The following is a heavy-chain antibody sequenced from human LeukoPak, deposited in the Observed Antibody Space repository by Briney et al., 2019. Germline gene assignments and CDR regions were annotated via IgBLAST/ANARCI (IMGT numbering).Heavy chain of an antibody. V-gene: IGHV3-23*01. D-gene: IGHD3-3*01. CDR1: GFTFSSYA. CDR2: ISGSGGST. J-gene: IGHJ3*02. CDR3: ARGGGYDFWSGWRFDI. Sequence: PGGSLRLSCAASGFTFSSYAMSWVRQAPGKGLEWVSAISGSGGSTYYADSVKGRFTISRDNAKNTLYLQMNSLRAEDTAVYYCARGGGYDFWSGWRFDIWGQGTMVTVSS.